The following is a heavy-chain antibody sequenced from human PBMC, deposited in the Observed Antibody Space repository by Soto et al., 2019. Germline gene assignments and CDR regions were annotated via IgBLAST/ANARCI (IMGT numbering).Heavy chain of an antibody. Sequence: GSLRLSCAASKFTFSTYAMTWVRQAPGKVLEWVSDISGSGDNTYYAASVKGRFTISRDNSKSTLYLQMNSLRAEDTAVYYCAKDMVHCTGTRCARYFEKWGRGXLVTVYS. CDR3: AKDMVHCTGTRCARYFEK. CDR2: ISGSGDNT. J-gene: IGHJ4*02. CDR1: KFTFSTYA. V-gene: IGHV3-23*01. D-gene: IGHD2-8*02.